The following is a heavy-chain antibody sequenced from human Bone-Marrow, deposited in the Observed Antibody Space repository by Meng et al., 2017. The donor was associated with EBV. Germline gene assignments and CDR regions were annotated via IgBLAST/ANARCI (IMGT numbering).Heavy chain of an antibody. CDR1: GGSLSGFS. CDR2: IKHSGST. CDR3: ARATGGSTGYFR. V-gene: IGHV4-34*01. Sequence: PRSAEGLFEPSVTLSLTCVVQGGSLSGFSWSWIRQAPGKGLEWIGEIKHSGSTNYNPSLKNRVTISVDPSKNQFSLRLSSVTAADTAVYYCARATGGSTGYFRWGQGTLVTVSS. D-gene: IGHD3-9*01. J-gene: IGHJ4*02.